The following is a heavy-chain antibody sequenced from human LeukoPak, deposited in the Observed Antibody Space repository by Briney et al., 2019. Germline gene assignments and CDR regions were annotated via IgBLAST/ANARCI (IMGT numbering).Heavy chain of an antibody. CDR3: AKSPVPSCRGSFCYPIDY. J-gene: IGHJ4*02. Sequence: GGSLRLSCAASGFTFSRSWMTWARQAPGKGLEWVSAISGSDDGTYYADSVKGRFTISRDNSRNTLYLQMNTLRAEDTAVYFCAKSPVPSCRGSFCYPIDYWGQGNLVTVSS. CDR1: GFTFSRSW. CDR2: ISGSDDGT. V-gene: IGHV3-23*01. D-gene: IGHD2-15*01.